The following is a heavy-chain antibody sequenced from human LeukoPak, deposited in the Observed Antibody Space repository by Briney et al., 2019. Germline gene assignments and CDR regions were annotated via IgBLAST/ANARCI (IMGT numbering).Heavy chain of an antibody. J-gene: IGHJ4*02. V-gene: IGHV1-69*04. CDR3: ARSKLFGYYYDSSGYYDY. CDR2: SIPILGIA. CDR1: GGTFSSYA. D-gene: IGHD3-22*01. Sequence: GASVKVSCKASGGTFSSYAISWVRQAPGQGLEWMGRSIPILGIANYARKFQGRVTITADKSTSTAYMELSSLRSEDTAVYYCARSKLFGYYYDSSGYYDYWGQGTLVTVSS.